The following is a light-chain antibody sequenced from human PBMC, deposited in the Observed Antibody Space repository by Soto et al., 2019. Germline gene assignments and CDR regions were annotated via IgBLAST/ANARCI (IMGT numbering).Light chain of an antibody. V-gene: IGKV3-20*01. CDR3: QRYGSSPT. CDR1: QSVSSSY. J-gene: IGKJ4*01. CDR2: GAS. Sequence: EIVLTQSPGTLSLSPGERATLSCRASQSVSSSYLAWSQQKPGQAPPLLIYGASSRATRIPDRFSGSGSGTDFTLITSRLEPDGIAVYYCQRYGSSPTFGEGTKVEIK.